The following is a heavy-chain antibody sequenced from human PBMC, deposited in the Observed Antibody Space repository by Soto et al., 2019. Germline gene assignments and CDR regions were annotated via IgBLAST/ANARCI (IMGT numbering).Heavy chain of an antibody. V-gene: IGHV1-18*01. CDR3: ALLYYYDSSGYSTSPY. Sequence: GASVKVSCKASGYTFTSYGISWVRQAPGQGLEWMGWISAYNGNTNYAQKLQGRVTMTTVTSTSTAYMELRSLRSDDTAVYYCALLYYYDSSGYSTSPYWGQGTLVTVSS. J-gene: IGHJ4*02. CDR2: ISAYNGNT. CDR1: GYTFTSYG. D-gene: IGHD3-22*01.